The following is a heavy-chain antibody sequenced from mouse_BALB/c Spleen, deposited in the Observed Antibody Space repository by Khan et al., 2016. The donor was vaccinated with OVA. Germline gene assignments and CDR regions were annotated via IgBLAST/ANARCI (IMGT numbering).Heavy chain of an antibody. Sequence: EVQLVESGPGLVKPSQSLSLTCTVTGYSITSGYGWNWIRQFPGNKLEWMGYISYSGSTNYNPSLKSRISITRETTKNPFFLQLNSVTTEDTSTYDCAITARIKYWGQGTTLTVSA. CDR3: AITARIKY. D-gene: IGHD1-2*01. CDR2: ISYSGST. CDR1: GYSITSGYG. V-gene: IGHV3-2*02. J-gene: IGHJ2*01.